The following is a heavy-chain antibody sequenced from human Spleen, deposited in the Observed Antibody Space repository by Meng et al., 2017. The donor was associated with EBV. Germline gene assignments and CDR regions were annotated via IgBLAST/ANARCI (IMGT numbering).Heavy chain of an antibody. J-gene: IGHJ5*02. V-gene: IGHV1-18*01. CDR2: ISGENDDS. Sequence: QVQLVQSGSEVKKPGXSVKGSCKASGYTFSNYAVTCVRQAPGQGLEWMGWISGENDDSEYARKFQGRVTMTADTSTSTAYMELRSLRSDDTAMYYCARSAVTGTSAFDPWGQGTLVTVSS. CDR3: ARSAVTGTSAFDP. D-gene: IGHD2-21*02. CDR1: GYTFSNYA.